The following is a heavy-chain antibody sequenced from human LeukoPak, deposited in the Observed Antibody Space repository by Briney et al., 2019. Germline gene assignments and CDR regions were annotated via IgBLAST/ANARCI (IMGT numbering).Heavy chain of an antibody. CDR3: ARGATYAYYFDY. CDR1: GFNFSTNW. Sequence: GSLRLSCAAPGFNFSTNWMHWVRQAPGKGLVWVSRINGDGSRTNYADSVEGRFTISRDNAKNTVYLQMNSLRAEDTAVYYCARGATYAYYFDYWGQGILVTVSS. D-gene: IGHD4-17*01. V-gene: IGHV3-74*01. CDR2: INGDGSRT. J-gene: IGHJ4*02.